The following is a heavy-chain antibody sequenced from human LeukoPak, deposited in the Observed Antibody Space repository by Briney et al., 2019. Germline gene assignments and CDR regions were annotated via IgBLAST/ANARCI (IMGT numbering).Heavy chain of an antibody. CDR2: MYTSWST. CDR1: GGSISSGSYY. CDR3: ARGSAVGATVYYFDY. Sequence: PSQTLSLTCTVSGGSISSGSYYWSWLRQPAGKGLEWVGRMYTSWSTNYNPSLKSRVTISVDTSKNQFPLKLSSVTAADTAVYYCARGSAVGATVYYFDYWGQGTQVTVSS. D-gene: IGHD1-26*01. V-gene: IGHV4-61*02. J-gene: IGHJ4*02.